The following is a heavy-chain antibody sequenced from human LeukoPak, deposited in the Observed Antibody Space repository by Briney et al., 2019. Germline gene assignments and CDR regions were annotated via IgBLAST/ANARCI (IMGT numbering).Heavy chain of an antibody. D-gene: IGHD3-10*01. V-gene: IGHV3-66*01. Sequence: QPGGSLRLSCAASGFTVSSNYMSWVRQAPGKGLEWVSVIYSGGSTYYADSVKGRFTISRDNSKNTLYLQMNSLRVEDTAVYYCARVYGSGSYYTSRYYYYYMDVWGKGTTVTVSS. CDR3: ARVYGSGSYYTSRYYYYYMDV. J-gene: IGHJ6*03. CDR1: GFTVSSNY. CDR2: IYSGGST.